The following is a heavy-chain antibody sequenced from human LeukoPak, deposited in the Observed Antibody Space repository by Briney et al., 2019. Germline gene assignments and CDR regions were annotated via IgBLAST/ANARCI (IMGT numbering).Heavy chain of an antibody. CDR2: IYYSGST. CDR3: ARDRIAVAGTGLGYYYYGMDV. V-gene: IGHV4-39*07. D-gene: IGHD6-19*01. CDR1: GGSISSSSYY. J-gene: IGHJ6*02. Sequence: SETLSLTCTVSGGSISSSSYYWGWLRQPPGKGLEWIGSIYYSGSTYYNPSLKSRVTISVDTSKNQFSLKLSSVTAADTAVYYCARDRIAVAGTGLGYYYYGMDVWGQGTTVTVSS.